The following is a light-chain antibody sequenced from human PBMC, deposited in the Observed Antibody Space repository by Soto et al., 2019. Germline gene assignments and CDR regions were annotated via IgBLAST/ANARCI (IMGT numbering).Light chain of an antibody. CDR1: QDINRW. J-gene: IGKJ4*01. CDR3: QQARAFPLT. Sequence: DIQMTQSPSSVSASIGDRVTITCRASQDINRWLSWYQKKPGKAPRFLIYGASTLQSGVPSRFSGSGFGTDFTLTISSLQPEDFATYYCQQARAFPLTFGGGTKVEIK. CDR2: GAS. V-gene: IGKV1-12*01.